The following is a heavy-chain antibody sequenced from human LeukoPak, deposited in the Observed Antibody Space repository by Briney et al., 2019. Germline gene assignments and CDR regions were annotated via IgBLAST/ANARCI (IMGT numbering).Heavy chain of an antibody. Sequence: GGSLRLSCADSGFTVSSNYMRWVRQAPGKGLEWVSVIYSGGSTYCAGSVKGRFTISRDNSKNTLYLQMNSLRAEDTAVYYCATSTYGSGSYYNVGPKGGAFDIWGQGTMVTVSS. CDR2: IYSGGST. CDR1: GFTVSSNY. D-gene: IGHD3-10*01. CDR3: ATSTYGSGSYYNVGPKGGAFDI. V-gene: IGHV3-66*01. J-gene: IGHJ3*02.